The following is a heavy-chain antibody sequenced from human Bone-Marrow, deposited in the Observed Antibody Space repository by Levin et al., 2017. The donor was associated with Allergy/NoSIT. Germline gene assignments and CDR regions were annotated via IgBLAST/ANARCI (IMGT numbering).Heavy chain of an antibody. D-gene: IGHD6-19*01. CDR3: ASPTYSSGWDALDY. J-gene: IGHJ4*02. CDR2: INSDGSST. V-gene: IGHV3-74*01. CDR1: GFTFSSYW. Sequence: QPGGSLRLSCAASGFTFSSYWMHWVRQAPGKGLVWVSRINSDGSSTSYADSVKGRFTISRDNAKNTLYLQMNSLRAEDTAVYYCASPTYSSGWDALDYWGQGTLVTVSS.